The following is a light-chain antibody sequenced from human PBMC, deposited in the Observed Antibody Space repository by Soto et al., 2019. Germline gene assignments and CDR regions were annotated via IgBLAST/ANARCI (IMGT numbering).Light chain of an antibody. V-gene: IGLV2-14*01. CDR3: SSYTSSSSYV. CDR1: SSDVGGYNY. Sequence: QSALTQPPSVSGSPGQSVSVSCSGTSSDVGGYNYVSWYQHHPGKAPKLMIYEVGNRPSGVSNRFSGSKSGNTASLTISGLQAEDEADYYCSSYTSSSSYVFGTGTKLTVL. J-gene: IGLJ1*01. CDR2: EVG.